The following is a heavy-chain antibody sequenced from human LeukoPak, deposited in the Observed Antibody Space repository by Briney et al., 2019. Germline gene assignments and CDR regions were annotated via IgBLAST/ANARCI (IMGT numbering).Heavy chain of an antibody. CDR1: GYTFTTYD. CDR3: ARGLGDYYDTSGYYYAVPAH. J-gene: IGHJ4*02. V-gene: IGHV1-8*01. Sequence: ASVKVSCKASGYTFTTYDITWVRQATGQGLEWMGWMNPNSGDTPYAQKFQGRVPMTRDTSISTAYMELSSLRSEDTAVYFCARGLGDYYDTSGYYYAVPAHWGQGTLVTVSS. D-gene: IGHD3-22*01. CDR2: MNPNSGDT.